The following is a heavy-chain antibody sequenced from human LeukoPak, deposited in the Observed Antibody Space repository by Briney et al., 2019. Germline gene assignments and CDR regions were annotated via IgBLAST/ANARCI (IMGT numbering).Heavy chain of an antibody. CDR1: GYRFTSYW. CDR2: IYPGNSDT. D-gene: IGHD6-13*01. J-gene: IGHJ4*02. V-gene: IGHV5-51*01. Sequence: GSLRLSCKGSGYRFTSYWIGWVRQMPGKGLEWMGIIYPGNSDTRYSPSFQGQVTISADKSITTAYLQWSSLKASDTAMYYCARQGISPGSWYYSDYWGQGTLVTVSS. CDR3: ARQGISPGSWYYSDY.